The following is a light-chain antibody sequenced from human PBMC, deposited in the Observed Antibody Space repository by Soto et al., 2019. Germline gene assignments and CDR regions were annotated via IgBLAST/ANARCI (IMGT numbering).Light chain of an antibody. CDR1: SSNIGAGYD. Sequence: QSVLTQPPSVSGAPGQRVTISCTGSSSNIGAGYDVHWYQQLPGTAPKLLIYANNNRPSGVPDRFSGSKSGTSASLAITGLQAEDEAAYYCQSYDGSLSGVLFGGGTKVTVL. V-gene: IGLV1-40*01. J-gene: IGLJ2*01. CDR2: ANN. CDR3: QSYDGSLSGVL.